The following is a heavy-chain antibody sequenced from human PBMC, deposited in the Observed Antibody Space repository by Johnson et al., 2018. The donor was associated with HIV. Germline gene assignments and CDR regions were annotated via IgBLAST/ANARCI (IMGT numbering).Heavy chain of an antibody. V-gene: IGHV3-NL1*01. Sequence: QVQLVESGGGVVQPGRSLRLSCAASGFTFSSYGMHWVRQAPGKGLEWVSVIYSGGSTYYADSVTGRFTISRDNSKNTLYLQMNSLRAGDTAVYYGARVWEGAFDIWGQGTMVTVSS. J-gene: IGHJ3*02. CDR3: ARVWEGAFDI. CDR1: GFTFSSYG. D-gene: IGHD1-26*01. CDR2: IYSGGST.